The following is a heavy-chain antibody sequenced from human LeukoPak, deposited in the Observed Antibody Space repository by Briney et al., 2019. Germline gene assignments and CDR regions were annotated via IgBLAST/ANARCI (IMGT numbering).Heavy chain of an antibody. D-gene: IGHD4-11*01. CDR3: ARDRVTTGESFDY. J-gene: IGHJ4*02. V-gene: IGHV1-69*13. CDR1: GGTFSSYA. Sequence: ASVKVSCKASGGTFSSYAISWVRQAPGQGLEWMGGIIPILGTANYAQKFQGRVTITADESTSTAYMELSSLRSEDTAVYYCARDRVTTGESFDYWGQGTLVTVSS. CDR2: IIPILGTA.